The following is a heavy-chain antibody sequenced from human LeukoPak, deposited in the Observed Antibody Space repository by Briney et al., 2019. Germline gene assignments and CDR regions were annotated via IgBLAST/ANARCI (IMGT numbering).Heavy chain of an antibody. D-gene: IGHD3-9*01. V-gene: IGHV3-48*03. CDR2: ISSSGSTI. Sequence: GGSLRLSCAASGLTFSRYEMNWVRQAPGKGLEWVSYISSSGSTIYYADSVKGRFTISRDNAKNSLYLQMNSLRAEDTAVYYCAREYYDILTGYDFWGQGTLVTVSS. J-gene: IGHJ4*02. CDR1: GLTFSRYE. CDR3: AREYYDILTGYDF.